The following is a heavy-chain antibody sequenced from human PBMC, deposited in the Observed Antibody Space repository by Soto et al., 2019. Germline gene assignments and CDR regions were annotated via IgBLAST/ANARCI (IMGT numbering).Heavy chain of an antibody. CDR1: GFSFSYYA. CDR3: TRDASRDSSARGWFDP. D-gene: IGHD6-13*01. J-gene: IGHJ5*02. CDR2: ISSNSAYI. V-gene: IGHV3-21*01. Sequence: LRLSCAASGFSFSYYAMNWVRQAPGKGLEWVATISSNSAYIYYTDALRGRFTISRDNAKNSLHLQMNSLRAEDTAVYYCTRDASRDSSARGWFDPWGPGTLVTVSS.